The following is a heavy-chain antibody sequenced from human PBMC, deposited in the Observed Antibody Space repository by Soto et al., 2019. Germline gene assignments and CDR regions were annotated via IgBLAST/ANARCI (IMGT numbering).Heavy chain of an antibody. Sequence: PGGSLRLACAASGFTFSSYAMSWVRQAPGKGLEWVSAISGSGGSTYYADSVKGRFTISRDNSKNTLYLQMNSLRAEDTAVYYCAKEKTRGPISQQLVRGAFDIWGQGTMDTVSS. D-gene: IGHD6-13*01. V-gene: IGHV3-23*01. J-gene: IGHJ3*02. CDR2: ISGSGGST. CDR1: GFTFSSYA. CDR3: AKEKTRGPISQQLVRGAFDI.